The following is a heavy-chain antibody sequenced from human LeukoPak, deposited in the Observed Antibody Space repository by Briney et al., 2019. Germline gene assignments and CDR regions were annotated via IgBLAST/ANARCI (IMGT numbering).Heavy chain of an antibody. V-gene: IGHV1-2*02. Sequence: AAGIVSCKSSGYTFTCYYLHLVGQAPAQGRDWMGVINPNSGGTNYAQKFQGRVTRTSDTSISTAYMELSRLRSDDTAVYYCARDVLSVRHYYYYGMDVWGQGTTVTVSS. CDR2: INPNSGGT. J-gene: IGHJ6*02. D-gene: IGHD2/OR15-2a*01. CDR1: GYTFTCYY. CDR3: ARDVLSVRHYYYYGMDV.